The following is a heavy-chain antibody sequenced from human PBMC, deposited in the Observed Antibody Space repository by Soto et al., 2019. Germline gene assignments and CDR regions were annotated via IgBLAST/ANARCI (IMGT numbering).Heavy chain of an antibody. CDR1: GFTFSGCT. V-gene: IGHV3-21*01. J-gene: IGHJ6*02. CDR3: SGCSGGACHQNYGMDV. Sequence: EVHLVESGGGLVKPGGPRRLSGAVSGFTFSGCTMNWVPQAPGKGLEWVSSISPSTSHIYYADSVKGRFTISRDNAKNSLFLQMNSLRAEDTAVYYCSGCSGGACHQNYGMDVWGQGTTVTVSS. CDR2: ISPSTSHI. D-gene: IGHD2-15*01.